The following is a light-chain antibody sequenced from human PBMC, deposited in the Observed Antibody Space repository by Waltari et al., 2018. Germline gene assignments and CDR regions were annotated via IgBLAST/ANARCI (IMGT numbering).Light chain of an antibody. CDR3: GSYTASDTWV. Sequence: QSALTQPASVSGSPGQSITISCTGTINDVGAYDFVSWYQHHPGKAPKLIIYDVSPRPSGVSNRFSGSRSANTASLAISGLQAEDEAHYYCGSYTASDTWVFGGGTQVTVL. CDR1: INDVGAYDF. J-gene: IGLJ3*02. V-gene: IGLV2-14*01. CDR2: DVS.